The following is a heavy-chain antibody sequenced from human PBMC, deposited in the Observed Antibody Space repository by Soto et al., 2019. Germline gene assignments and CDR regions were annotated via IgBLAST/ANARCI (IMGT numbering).Heavy chain of an antibody. CDR3: ARDYLRPAGGATGYGMDV. Sequence: LRLSCAASGFTFSRYWMHWVRQVPGGGLVWVSRIKTDGTTTNYADSVKGRFTISRDNAKNTLYLQMDSLRAEDTAMYYCARDYLRPAGGATGYGMDVWGQGTTVTVSS. CDR2: IKTDGTTT. J-gene: IGHJ6*02. D-gene: IGHD2-8*02. CDR1: GFTFSRYW. V-gene: IGHV3-74*01.